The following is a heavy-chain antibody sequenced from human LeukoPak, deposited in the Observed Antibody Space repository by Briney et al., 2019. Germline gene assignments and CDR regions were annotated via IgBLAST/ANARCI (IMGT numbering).Heavy chain of an antibody. J-gene: IGHJ4*02. D-gene: IGHD5-12*01. Sequence: PGGSLRLSWEAPGLPFGSYAMSWVRKAPGKGLEWVSAISGSGGSTYYADSVKGRFTISRDNSKNTLYLQMNSLRAEDTAVYYCAKDSSGYDPRFDYWGQGTLVTVSS. CDR1: GLPFGSYA. CDR3: AKDSSGYDPRFDY. V-gene: IGHV3-23*01. CDR2: ISGSGGST.